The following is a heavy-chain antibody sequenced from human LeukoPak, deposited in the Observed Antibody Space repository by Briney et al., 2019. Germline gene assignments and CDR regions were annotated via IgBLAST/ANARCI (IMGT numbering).Heavy chain of an antibody. V-gene: IGHV3-64*01. CDR2: ISSNGGST. D-gene: IGHD4-17*01. CDR3: ARDRTVTTTVPDY. Sequence: GGSLRLSCAASGFTFSSYAMHWVRQAPGKGLEYVSAISSNGGSTYYANSVKGRFTISRDNSKNTLYLHMGSLRPEDMAVYYCARDRTVTTTVPDYWGQGTLVTVSS. CDR1: GFTFSSYA. J-gene: IGHJ4*02.